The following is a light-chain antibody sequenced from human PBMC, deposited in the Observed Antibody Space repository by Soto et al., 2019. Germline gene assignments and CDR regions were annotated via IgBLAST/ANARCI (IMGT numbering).Light chain of an antibody. CDR1: SSDVGGYNY. CDR2: DVS. Sequence: QCGLTQPPSVSGAPGQSVAISCTGTSSDVGGYNYVSWYQQHPGKAPKLMIYDVSKRPSGVPDRFSGSKSGNTASLTISGLQAEDEADYYCCSYAGSYVFGTGTKVTVL. V-gene: IGLV2-11*01. CDR3: CSYAGSYV. J-gene: IGLJ1*01.